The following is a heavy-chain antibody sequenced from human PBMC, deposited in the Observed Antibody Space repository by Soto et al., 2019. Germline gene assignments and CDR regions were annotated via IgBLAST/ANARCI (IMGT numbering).Heavy chain of an antibody. CDR2: VYPGDSDT. D-gene: IGHD2-8*01. J-gene: IGHJ4*02. Sequence: GGSLRLSCKGFGYSFTSNWIGWARQMPGKGLEWMGIVYPGDSDTRYSPSFQGQVTISADKSISTAYLQWSSLKASDTAMYFCARLSNAGTNSLDYWGQGTLVTVSS. CDR3: ARLSNAGTNSLDY. CDR1: GYSFTSNW. V-gene: IGHV5-51*01.